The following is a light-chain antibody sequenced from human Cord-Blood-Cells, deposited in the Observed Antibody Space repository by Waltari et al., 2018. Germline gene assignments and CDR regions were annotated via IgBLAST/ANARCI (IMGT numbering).Light chain of an antibody. V-gene: IGKV1-39*01. Sequence: DIQMTQSPSSLSASVGDRVTIPCRASQSISSYLNWYQQKPGKAPKLLIYAASSLQSGVPSRFSGSGSGTDFTLTISSLQPEDFATYYCQQSYSTPGGTFGPGTKVDIK. CDR3: QQSYSTPGGT. CDR1: QSISSY. CDR2: AAS. J-gene: IGKJ3*01.